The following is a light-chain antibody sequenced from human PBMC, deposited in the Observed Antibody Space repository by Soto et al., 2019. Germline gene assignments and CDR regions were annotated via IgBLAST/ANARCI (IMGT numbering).Light chain of an antibody. J-gene: IGKJ1*01. CDR3: QQYTNWART. V-gene: IGKV3-15*01. Sequence: EIVMTQSPATLSVSPGERATLSCRASQSVSSNLAWYQQKPGQAPRLLIYGASTRATGIPARFSGSGSGTEFTLTISSLQSEDFAVYCCQQYTNWARTFGQGNKVEIK. CDR2: GAS. CDR1: QSVSSN.